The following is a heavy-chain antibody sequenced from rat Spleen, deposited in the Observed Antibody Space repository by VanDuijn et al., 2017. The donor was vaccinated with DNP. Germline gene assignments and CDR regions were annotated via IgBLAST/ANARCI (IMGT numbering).Heavy chain of an antibody. J-gene: IGHJ2*01. CDR3: ARPDY. CDR1: GFTFSTYW. CDR2: INPDGGST. Sequence: EVQLVETGGGLVQPGRSLKLSCVASGFTFSTYWMFWIRQAPGMGLEWVASINPDGGSTYYPDSVKGRFTISRDNAENTMYLQMSSLRSEDTATYYCARPDYWGQGVMVTVSS. V-gene: IGHV5-58*01.